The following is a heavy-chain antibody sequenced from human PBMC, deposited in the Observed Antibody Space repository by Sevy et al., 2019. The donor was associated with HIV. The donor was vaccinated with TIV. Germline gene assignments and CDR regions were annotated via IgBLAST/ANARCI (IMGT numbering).Heavy chain of an antibody. CDR2: IYHSGST. CDR1: GYSISSGYY. CDR3: ARASLAVAGTRS. D-gene: IGHD6-19*01. Sequence: SESLSLTCTVSGYSISSGYYWGWIRQPPGKGLEWIGSIYHSGSTYYNPSLKSRVTLSVDTSKNQFSLKLSSVTAADTAVYYCARASLAVAGTRSWGQGTLVGVSS. V-gene: IGHV4-38-2*02. J-gene: IGHJ5*02.